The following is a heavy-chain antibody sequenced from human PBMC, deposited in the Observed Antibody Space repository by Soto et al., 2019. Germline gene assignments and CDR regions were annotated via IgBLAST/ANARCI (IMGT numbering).Heavy chain of an antibody. Sequence: NPSETLSLTCTISGGSVSVYYWSWIRQSTGQGLEWIGYIYASGSPYYNPSLKSRVTISADTSKNQFSLKLSSVTAADTAVYYCARETDLIAPVEVKPARKYYYCYGMDVWGQRTTVTVSS. CDR2: IYASGSP. CDR3: ARETDLIAPVEVKPARKYYYCYGMDV. CDR1: GGSVSVYY. V-gene: IGHV4-59*02. J-gene: IGHJ6*02. D-gene: IGHD6-25*01.